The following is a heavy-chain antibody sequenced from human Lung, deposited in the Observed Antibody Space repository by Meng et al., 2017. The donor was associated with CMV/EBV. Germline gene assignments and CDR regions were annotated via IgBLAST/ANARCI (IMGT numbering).Heavy chain of an antibody. J-gene: IGHJ6*02. CDR3: AKVDSDTLMVPYYYYPMDV. V-gene: IGHV3-30*02. D-gene: IGHD5-18*01. Sequence: GESLKISCAASGITVSSYGIHWVRQAPGKGLEWVAFIRYDGTNKHYADSVTGRFSVSRDNSRNMVYLQMNSLSAEDTAVYHCAKVDSDTLMVPYYYYPMDVWXQGTTVXVSS. CDR2: IRYDGTNK. CDR1: GITVSSYG.